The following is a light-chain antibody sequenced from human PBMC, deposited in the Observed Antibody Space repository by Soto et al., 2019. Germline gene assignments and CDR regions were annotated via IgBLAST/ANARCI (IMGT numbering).Light chain of an antibody. CDR3: CSYAGSSTS. CDR1: SSDVGSYNL. CDR2: EGS. V-gene: IGLV2-23*01. J-gene: IGLJ1*01. Sequence: QSALTQPASVSGSPGQSITISCTGTSSDVGSYNLVSWYQQHPGKAPKLMIYEGSKRPSGVSNRFSGSKSVNTASLTISGLQAEDEADYYCCSYAGSSTSFGTGTKLTVL.